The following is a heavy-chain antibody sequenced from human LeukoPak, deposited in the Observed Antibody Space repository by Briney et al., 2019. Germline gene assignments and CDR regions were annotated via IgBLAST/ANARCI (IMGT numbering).Heavy chain of an antibody. D-gene: IGHD1-26*01. Sequence: GSSVKVSSKASGGTFSSYAISWVRQAPGQGLEWMGRIIPILGIANYAQKFQGRVTITADKSTSTAYMELSSLRSEDTTVYYCARRGSGSYSENYFDYWGQGTLVTVS. CDR2: IIPILGIA. CDR3: ARRGSGSYSENYFDY. CDR1: GGTFSSYA. V-gene: IGHV1-69*04. J-gene: IGHJ4*02.